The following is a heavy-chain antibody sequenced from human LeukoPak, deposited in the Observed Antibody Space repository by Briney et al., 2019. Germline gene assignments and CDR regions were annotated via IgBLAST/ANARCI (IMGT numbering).Heavy chain of an antibody. J-gene: IGHJ6*02. V-gene: IGHV3-13*01. CDR1: GFTFSSYD. D-gene: IGHD6-13*01. Sequence: GGSLRLSCAASGFTFSSYDVHWVRQATGKGLEWVSAIGTAGDTYYPGSVKGRFTISRENAKNSLYLQMNSLRAGDTAVYYCARAGGIAAAGTFGRYGMDVWGQGTTVTVSS. CDR3: ARAGGIAAAGTFGRYGMDV. CDR2: IGTAGDT.